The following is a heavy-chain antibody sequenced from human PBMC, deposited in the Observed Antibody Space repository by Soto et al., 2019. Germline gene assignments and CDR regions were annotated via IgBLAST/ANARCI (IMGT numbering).Heavy chain of an antibody. V-gene: IGHV5-51*01. CDR3: ASKEMATKNVDVFDI. Sequence: GASLKISCKGSGYSFTSYWIGCVRQMPGKGLEWMGIIYPGDSDTRYSPSFQGQVTISADKSISTAYLQWSSLKASDTAMYYCASKEMATKNVDVFDIGGKGKMVTVSS. J-gene: IGHJ3*02. CDR1: GYSFTSYW. CDR2: IYPGDSDT. D-gene: IGHD5-12*01.